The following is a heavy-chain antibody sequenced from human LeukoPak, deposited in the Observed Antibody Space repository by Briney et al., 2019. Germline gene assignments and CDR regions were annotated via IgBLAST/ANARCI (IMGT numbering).Heavy chain of an antibody. Sequence: SETLSLTCAVYGGSFSGYYWSWIRQPPGKGLGWIGEINHSGSTNYNPSLKSRVTISVDTSKNQFSLKLSSVTAADTAVYYCARPRGTMVRGVRGFDYWGQGTLVTVSS. CDR3: ARPRGTMVRGVRGFDY. V-gene: IGHV4-34*01. CDR2: INHSGST. CDR1: GGSFSGYY. J-gene: IGHJ4*02. D-gene: IGHD3-10*01.